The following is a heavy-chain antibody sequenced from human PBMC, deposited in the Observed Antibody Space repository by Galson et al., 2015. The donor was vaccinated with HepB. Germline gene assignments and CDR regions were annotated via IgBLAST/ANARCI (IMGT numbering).Heavy chain of an antibody. CDR1: GGTFSSYA. CDR2: IIPILGIA. CDR3: ASEGRITMVRGVSNCYYYYMDV. J-gene: IGHJ6*03. V-gene: IGHV1-69*04. Sequence: SVKVSCKASGGTFSSYAISWVRQAPGQGLEWMGRIIPILGIANYAQKFQGRVTITADKSTSTAYMELSSLRSEDTAVYYCASEGRITMVRGVSNCYYYYMDVWGKGTTVTVSS. D-gene: IGHD3-10*01.